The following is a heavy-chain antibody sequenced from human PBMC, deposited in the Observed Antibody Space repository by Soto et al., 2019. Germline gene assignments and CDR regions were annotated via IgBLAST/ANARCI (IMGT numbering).Heavy chain of an antibody. CDR1: GFTFSNYG. CDR3: FGSGSPTPY. CDR2: ISYDGSNK. Sequence: QVQLVESGGGVVQPGRSLRLSCAHSGFTFSNYGMNWVRQAPGKGLEWVALISYDGSNKYYVDSVKGRFTISRDKSKNTVYLQMNRLRAEDTAEYYCFGSGSPTPYWGQVTLVTLAS. J-gene: IGHJ4*02. D-gene: IGHD3-10*01. V-gene: IGHV3-30*03.